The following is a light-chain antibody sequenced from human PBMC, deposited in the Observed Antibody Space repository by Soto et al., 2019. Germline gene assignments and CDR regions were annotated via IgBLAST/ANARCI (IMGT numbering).Light chain of an antibody. V-gene: IGKV3-20*01. Sequence: EIVWPQSPGTLSLSPGERATLSCRASHSISSNYLAWYQQKPGQSPRLLIYGASSRATGIPDRFSGSGSGTDFTLTISRLEPEDFAVYYCQQYGSSGTFGQGTRLEIK. CDR2: GAS. J-gene: IGKJ5*01. CDR3: QQYGSSGT. CDR1: HSISSNY.